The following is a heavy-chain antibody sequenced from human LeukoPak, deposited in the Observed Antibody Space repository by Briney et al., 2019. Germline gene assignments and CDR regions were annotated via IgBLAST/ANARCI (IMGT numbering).Heavy chain of an antibody. CDR3: VLEYPYAMEENY. CDR1: GGSFSGYY. CDR2: INHSGST. V-gene: IGHV4-34*01. D-gene: IGHD1-1*01. J-gene: IGHJ4*02. Sequence: SETLSLTCAVYGGSFSGYYWSWIRQPPGKGLEWIGEINHSGSTNYNPSLKSRVTISVDTSKNQFSLKLSSVTAADTAVYYCVLEYPYAMEENYWGQGTWSPSPQ.